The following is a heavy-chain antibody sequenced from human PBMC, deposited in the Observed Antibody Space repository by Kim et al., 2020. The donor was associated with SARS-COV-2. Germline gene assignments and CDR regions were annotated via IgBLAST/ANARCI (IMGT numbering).Heavy chain of an antibody. CDR2: ISSSGSTI. Sequence: GGSLRLSCAASGFTFSDYYMSWIRQAPGKGLEWVSYISSSGSTIYYADSVKGRFTISRDNAKNSLYLQMNSLRAEDTAVYYCARDRGYCSSTSCYVFSWNRFPGEFDYWGQGTLVTVSS. D-gene: IGHD2-2*01. CDR1: GFTFSDYY. CDR3: ARDRGYCSSTSCYVFSWNRFPGEFDY. J-gene: IGHJ4*02. V-gene: IGHV3-11*01.